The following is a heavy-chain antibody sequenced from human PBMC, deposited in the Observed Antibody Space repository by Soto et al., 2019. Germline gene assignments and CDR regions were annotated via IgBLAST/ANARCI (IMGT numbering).Heavy chain of an antibody. J-gene: IGHJ6*02. CDR2: IYSGGTT. Sequence: GGSLRLSCAASGFPVSSNHMSWVRQAPGKGLEWVSVIYSGGTTYHANSVKDRFTISRDNSKNTLYLQMNSLRADDTAVYYCARHPPGAGMDVWGQGPTVTVSS. CDR3: ARHPPGAGMDV. D-gene: IGHD3-10*01. CDR1: GFPVSSNH. V-gene: IGHV3-66*04.